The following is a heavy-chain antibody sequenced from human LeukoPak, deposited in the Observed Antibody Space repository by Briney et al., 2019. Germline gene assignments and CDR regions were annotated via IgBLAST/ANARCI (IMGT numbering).Heavy chain of an antibody. Sequence: PGGSLRLSCAASGFTFSSYAMHWVRQAPGKGLEWVAVISYDGGNKYYADSVKGRFTISRDNSKNTLYLQMNSLRAEDTAVYYCARDYPPHDYWGQGTLVTVSS. J-gene: IGHJ4*02. CDR1: GFTFSSYA. CDR2: ISYDGGNK. CDR3: ARDYPPHDY. V-gene: IGHV3-30-3*01.